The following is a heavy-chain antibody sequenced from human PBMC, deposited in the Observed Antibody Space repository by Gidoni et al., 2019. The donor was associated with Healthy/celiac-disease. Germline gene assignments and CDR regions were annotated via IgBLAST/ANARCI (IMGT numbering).Heavy chain of an antibody. V-gene: IGHV3-30*18. J-gene: IGHJ4*02. CDR3: AKGNRYFDWRNYLPTIDY. D-gene: IGHD3-9*01. Sequence: QLQLVESAGGVVQPGWSLRPSCAASGFTFSRYPVHWVRQAPGKGLEWVAVISYDGSNKYYADSVKGRFTISRDNSKNTLDLKMNSLRAEDTAVYYCAKGNRYFDWRNYLPTIDYWGQGTLVTVSS. CDR2: ISYDGSNK. CDR1: GFTFSRYP.